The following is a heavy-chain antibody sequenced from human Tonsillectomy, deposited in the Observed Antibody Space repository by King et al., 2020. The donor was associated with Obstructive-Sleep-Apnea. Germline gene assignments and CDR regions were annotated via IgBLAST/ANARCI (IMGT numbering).Heavy chain of an antibody. CDR2: ISGSGGST. V-gene: IGHV3-23*04. Sequence: VQLVESGGGLVKPGGSLRVSCAASGFTFGNYGMSLVRQAPGKGGEWGSGISGSGGSTEYADSVKGRFTISRDNSKNTLYLQMKRMRDEDTAVCYCAKAVYDILTAYLYYPWGQGTLLTVSS. J-gene: IGHJ5*02. D-gene: IGHD3-9*01. CDR3: AKAVYDILTAYLYYP. CDR1: GFTFGNYG.